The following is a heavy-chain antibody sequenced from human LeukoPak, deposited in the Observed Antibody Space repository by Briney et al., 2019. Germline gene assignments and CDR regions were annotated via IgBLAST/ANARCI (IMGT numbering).Heavy chain of an antibody. V-gene: IGHV3-30*02. CDR1: GFTFSSSG. D-gene: IGHD6-19*01. CDR2: IRYDGSNK. J-gene: IGHJ5*02. CDR3: AKSPRRPVAGRWFDP. Sequence: PGGSLRLSCAAPGFTFSSSGMHGGPQAPRKGRGCVAFIRYDGSNKYYADSVKGRFTISRDNSKNTLYLQMNSLRAEDTAVYYCAKSPRRPVAGRWFDPWGQGTLVTVSS.